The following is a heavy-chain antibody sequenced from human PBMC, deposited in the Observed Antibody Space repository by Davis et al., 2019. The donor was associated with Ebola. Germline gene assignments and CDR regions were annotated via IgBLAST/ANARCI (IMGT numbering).Heavy chain of an antibody. CDR3: TRDLEWYCTNGVCYTGQWLVVDY. CDR1: GFTFGDYA. J-gene: IGHJ4*02. Sequence: GESLKISCTASGFTFGDYAMSWVRQAPGKGLEWVGFIRSKAYGGTTEYAASVKGRFTTSRDDSKSIAYLQMNSLKTEDTAVYYCTRDLEWYCTNGVCYTGQWLVVDYWGQGTLVTVSS. CDR2: IRSKAYGGTT. D-gene: IGHD2-8*01. V-gene: IGHV3-49*04.